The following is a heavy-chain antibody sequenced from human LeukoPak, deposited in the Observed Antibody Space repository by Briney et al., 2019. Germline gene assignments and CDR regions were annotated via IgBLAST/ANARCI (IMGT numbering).Heavy chain of an antibody. J-gene: IGHJ4*02. CDR2: IYTNGST. D-gene: IGHD6-6*01. V-gene: IGHV4-61*02. Sequence: TLSLTCTVSGGSISSGSYYWSWIRQPAGKGLEWIGRIYTNGSTNYNPSLKSRVTISVATSKNQFSLKLSSVTAADTAVYYCARGPGGSSSSDFDYWGQGTLVTVSS. CDR3: ARGPGGSSSSDFDY. CDR1: GGSISSGSYY.